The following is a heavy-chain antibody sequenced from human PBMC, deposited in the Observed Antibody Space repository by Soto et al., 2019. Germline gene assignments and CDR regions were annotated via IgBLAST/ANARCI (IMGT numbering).Heavy chain of an antibody. CDR3: ARSRYTSGWWTPPFDY. D-gene: IGHD6-19*01. J-gene: IGHJ4*02. CDR2: IYYSGST. CDR1: GGSISSYY. V-gene: IGHV4-59*01. Sequence: QVQLQESGPGLVKPSESLSLTCAVSGGSISSYYWSCIRQPPGKGLEWIGYIYYSGSTNYNPSLKSRVTISVDTSKNQFSLKLTSVTAADTAVYYCARSRYTSGWWTPPFDYWGQGTLVTVSS.